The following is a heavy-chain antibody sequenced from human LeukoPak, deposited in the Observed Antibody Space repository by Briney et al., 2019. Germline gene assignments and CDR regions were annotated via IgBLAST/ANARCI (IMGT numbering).Heavy chain of an antibody. D-gene: IGHD3-16*02. Sequence: GGSLRLSCAASGFTFSSYAMTWVRQAPGKGLEWVSGISASGDSTDYADSVKGRFTISRDNSKNTAYLQVNSLRAEDTAVYYCASFPRADMGLIILDYWGQGTLVTVSS. V-gene: IGHV3-23*01. J-gene: IGHJ4*02. CDR1: GFTFSSYA. CDR2: ISASGDST. CDR3: ASFPRADMGLIILDY.